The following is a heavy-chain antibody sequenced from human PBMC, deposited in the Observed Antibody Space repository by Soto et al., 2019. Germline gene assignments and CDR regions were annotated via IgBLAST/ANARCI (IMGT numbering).Heavy chain of an antibody. D-gene: IGHD1-26*01. Sequence: EVQLLESGGGLVQPGGSLRLSCAASGLTFSSYAMNWVRQAPGKGLEWVSAITPSGDSTYYADTVKGRFTISRDNSKNTVYLQMISLRTEDTAVYYCAKSGSYSWFDYGVQGTLLTACS. CDR3: AKSGSYSWFDY. V-gene: IGHV3-23*01. J-gene: IGHJ4*02. CDR1: GLTFSSYA. CDR2: ITPSGDST.